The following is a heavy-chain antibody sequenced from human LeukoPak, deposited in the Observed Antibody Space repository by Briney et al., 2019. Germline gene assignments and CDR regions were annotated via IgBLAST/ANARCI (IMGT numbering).Heavy chain of an antibody. Sequence: WETLSLTCTVSGYSISGGYYWGWIRQPPGKGLEWIGSIYHSGSPYYNPSLKSRVTISVDTSKNQFSLKLSSVTAADTAVYYCARVNSSGHYWGQGTLVTVSS. V-gene: IGHV4-38-2*02. J-gene: IGHJ4*02. CDR3: ARVNSSGHY. D-gene: IGHD6-19*01. CDR1: GYSISGGYY. CDR2: IYHSGSP.